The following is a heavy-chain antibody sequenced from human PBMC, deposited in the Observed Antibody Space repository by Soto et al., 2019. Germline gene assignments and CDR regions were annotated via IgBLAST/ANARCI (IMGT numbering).Heavy chain of an antibody. CDR2: ISYDGTNK. V-gene: IGHV3-30-3*01. CDR1: GFSFSISP. J-gene: IGHJ4*02. Sequence: GGSLRLSCAASGFSFSISPMHWVRQAPGKGPEWVALISYDGTNKFYADSVKGRFTISRDNSKSTLYLQVDSLRPEDAAVYYCARDPKTSGGQHWSFNYFDSWGQGTLVTVSS. CDR3: ARDPKTSGGQHWSFNYFDS. D-gene: IGHD3-9*01.